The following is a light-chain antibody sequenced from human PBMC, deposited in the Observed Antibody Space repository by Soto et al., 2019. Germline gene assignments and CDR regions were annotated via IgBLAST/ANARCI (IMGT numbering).Light chain of an antibody. V-gene: IGKV3-20*01. CDR3: QQYNSRWT. J-gene: IGKJ1*01. CDR1: QSVSSSY. CDR2: GAS. Sequence: EIVMTQSPATLSVSPGEGAALCCRASQSVSSSYLAWYQQKPGQAPRLLIYGASSGATGIPDRFSGSGSGTDFTLTISSLQPDDFATYYCQQYNSRWTFGQGTKVDIK.